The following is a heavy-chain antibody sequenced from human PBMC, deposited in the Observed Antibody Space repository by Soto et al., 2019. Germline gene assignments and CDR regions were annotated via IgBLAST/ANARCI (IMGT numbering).Heavy chain of an antibody. Sequence: GRSLRLSCAASGFTFSSYAMHWVRQAPGKGLEWVAVISYDGSNKYYADSVKGRFTISRDNSKNTLYLQMDSLRAEDTAVYYCARVDTAMVRYYYYGMDVWAQGTTVTVS. V-gene: IGHV3-30-3*01. J-gene: IGHJ6*02. CDR3: ARVDTAMVRYYYYGMDV. CDR2: ISYDGSNK. CDR1: GFTFSSYA. D-gene: IGHD5-18*01.